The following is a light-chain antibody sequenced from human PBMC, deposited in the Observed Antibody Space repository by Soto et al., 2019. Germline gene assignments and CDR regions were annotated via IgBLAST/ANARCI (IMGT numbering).Light chain of an antibody. V-gene: IGLV2-14*01. CDR1: SSYVGGYNY. CDR3: SSYTSSSPYV. Sequence: QSVLTQPASVSGSPGQSITISCTGTSSYVGGYNYVSWYQQHPGKAPKLMIYDVSNRPSGVSNRFSGSKSGNTASLTISGLQAEDEADYYCSSYTSSSPYVFGTGTKVTVL. J-gene: IGLJ1*01. CDR2: DVS.